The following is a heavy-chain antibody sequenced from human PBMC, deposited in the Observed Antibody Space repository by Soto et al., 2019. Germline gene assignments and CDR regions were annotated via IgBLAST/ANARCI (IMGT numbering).Heavy chain of an antibody. J-gene: IGHJ6*02. CDR2: IIPIFGTA. CDR3: ASYSYGTYYYYYYGLDV. CDR1: GGTFSSYA. D-gene: IGHD5-18*01. V-gene: IGHV1-69*06. Sequence: SVKVSCKASGGTFSSYAISWVRQAPGQGLEWMGGIIPIFGTANYAQKFQGRVTITADKSTSTAYMELSSLRSEDTAVYYCASYSYGTYYYYYYGLDVWGQGTTVTVSS.